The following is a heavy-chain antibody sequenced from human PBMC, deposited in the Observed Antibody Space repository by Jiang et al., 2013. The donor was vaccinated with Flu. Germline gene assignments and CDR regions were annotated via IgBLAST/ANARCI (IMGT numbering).Heavy chain of an antibody. D-gene: IGHD3-3*01. Sequence: GSGLVKPSGTLSLTCAVSGGSISSSNWWSWVRQPPGKGLEWIGEIYHSGSTNYNPSLKSRVTISVDKSKNQFSLKLSSVTAADTAVYYCARSVPDGGFWSGYSQTQNWGQGTLVTVSS. V-gene: IGHV4-4*02. J-gene: IGHJ4*02. CDR1: GGSISSSNW. CDR3: ARSVPDGGFWSGYSQTQN. CDR2: IYHSGST.